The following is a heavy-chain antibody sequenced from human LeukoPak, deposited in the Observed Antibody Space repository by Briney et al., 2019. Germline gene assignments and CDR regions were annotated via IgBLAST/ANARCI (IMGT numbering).Heavy chain of an antibody. CDR2: IIPIFGTA. D-gene: IGHD4-23*01. CDR1: GGTFSSYA. J-gene: IGHJ4*02. CDR3: ARDLGGGNPTY. Sequence: ASVKVSCKASGGTFSSYAISWVRQAPGQGLEWMGRIIPIFGTANYAQKFQGRVTITTDESTSTAYTELSSLRSEDTAVYYCARDLGGGNPTYWGQGTLVTVSS. V-gene: IGHV1-69*05.